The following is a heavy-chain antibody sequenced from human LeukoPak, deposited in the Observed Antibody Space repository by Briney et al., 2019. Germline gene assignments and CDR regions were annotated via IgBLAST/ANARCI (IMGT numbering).Heavy chain of an antibody. Sequence: GSLRLSCAASGFTFSSYAMSWVRQAPGKGLEWVSAISGSGGSTYYADSVKGRFTISRDNSKNALYLQMNSLRAEDTAVYYCAKDGRSSGWAYYFDYWGQGTLVTVSS. CDR2: ISGSGGST. V-gene: IGHV3-23*01. J-gene: IGHJ4*02. CDR1: GFTFSSYA. CDR3: AKDGRSSGWAYYFDY. D-gene: IGHD6-19*01.